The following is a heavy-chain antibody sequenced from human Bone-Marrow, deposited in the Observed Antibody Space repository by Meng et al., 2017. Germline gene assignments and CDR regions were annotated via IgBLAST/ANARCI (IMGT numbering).Heavy chain of an antibody. CDR2: INAANGNT. D-gene: IGHD1-7*01. V-gene: IGHV1-3*01. CDR3: ARANNWYLHFDF. J-gene: IGHJ4*02. CDR1: GYAFTSYS. Sequence: ASVKVSCKASGYAFTSYSLHWVRQAPGQSLEWMGWINAANGNTKSSRKFEGRVSITWDTSAGAAYMVLSSLRSEDTAVYYCARANNWYLHFDFWGQGTLVTVSS.